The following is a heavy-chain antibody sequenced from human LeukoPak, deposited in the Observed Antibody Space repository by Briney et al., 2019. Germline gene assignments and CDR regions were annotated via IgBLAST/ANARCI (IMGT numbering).Heavy chain of an antibody. D-gene: IGHD1-26*01. CDR3: ARDRGSYFSHYYYYGMDV. CDR2: IWYDGSNK. CDR1: GFTFSSYG. Sequence: GGSLRLSCAASGFTFSSYGMHWVRQAPGKGLEWVAVIWYDGSNKYYADSVKGRFTISRDNSKNTLYLQMNSLRAEDTAVYYCARDRGSYFSHYYYYGMDVWGQGTTVTVSS. J-gene: IGHJ6*02. V-gene: IGHV3-33*01.